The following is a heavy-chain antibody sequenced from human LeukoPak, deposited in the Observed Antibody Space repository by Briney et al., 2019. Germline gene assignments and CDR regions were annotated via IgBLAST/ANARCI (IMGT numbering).Heavy chain of an antibody. Sequence: SETLSLTCAVSGGSISSSSYYWGWIRHPPGKGLEWIGSIFYSGSTYYNPSLKSRVTISVDTSKNQFSLRLSSVTAADTAVYYCARLTYTYYYDSSTYSFWGQGTLVTVSS. J-gene: IGHJ4*02. CDR2: IFYSGST. CDR3: ARLTYTYYYDSSTYSF. CDR1: GGSISSSSYY. D-gene: IGHD3-22*01. V-gene: IGHV4-39*01.